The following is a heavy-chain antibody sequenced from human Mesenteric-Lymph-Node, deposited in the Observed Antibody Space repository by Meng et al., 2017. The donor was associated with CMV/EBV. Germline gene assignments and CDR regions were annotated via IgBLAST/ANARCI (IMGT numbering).Heavy chain of an antibody. J-gene: IGHJ4*02. CDR3: ACNSGDC. Sequence: GESLKISCVASGFTFSDYYMTWVRQAPGKGLEWVSHISSSGSASFYADSVKGRFTISRDNARNSLYLQMNSLRAEDTAVYYCACNSGDCWGQGTLVTVSS. V-gene: IGHV3-11*04. CDR1: GFTFSDYY. CDR2: ISSSGSAS. D-gene: IGHD3-10*01.